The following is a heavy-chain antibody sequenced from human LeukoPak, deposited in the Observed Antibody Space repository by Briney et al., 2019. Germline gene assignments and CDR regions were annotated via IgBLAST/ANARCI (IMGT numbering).Heavy chain of an antibody. CDR1: GGSISSYY. V-gene: IGHV4-59*08. CDR3: ARLWRSRYFDL. D-gene: IGHD3-3*01. Sequence: SETLSLTCSVSGGSISSYYWSWIRQPPGKGLEWFGYIYYSGSTNYNPSLKSRVTISVDTSKHQFSLKLSSVTAADTAVYYCARLWRSRYFDLWGRGTLVTVSS. J-gene: IGHJ2*01. CDR2: IYYSGST.